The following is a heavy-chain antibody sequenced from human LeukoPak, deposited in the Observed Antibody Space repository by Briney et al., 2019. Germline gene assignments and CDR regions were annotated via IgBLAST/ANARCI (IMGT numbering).Heavy chain of an antibody. CDR2: INPNSGGT. D-gene: IGHD2-15*01. CDR3: ARDPCSGGSCYSVDF. CDR1: GYTFTGYY. J-gene: IGHJ4*02. Sequence: ASVKVSCKASGYTFTGYYMHWVRQAPGQGLEWMGWINPNSGGTNYAQKFQGRVTMTRDTSISTAYMELSRLRSDDTAVYYCARDPCSGGSCYSVDFWGQGTLVTVSS. V-gene: IGHV1-2*02.